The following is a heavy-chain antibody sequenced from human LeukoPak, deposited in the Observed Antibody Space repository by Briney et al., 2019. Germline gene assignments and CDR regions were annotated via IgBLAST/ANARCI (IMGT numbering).Heavy chain of an antibody. D-gene: IGHD3-3*01. CDR3: ARGGGIYYDFWTGHTQNWFDP. V-gene: IGHV4-61*01. CDR1: GGSVSSGIYY. CDR2: IYYSGST. J-gene: IGHJ5*02. Sequence: SETLSLTCTVSGGSVSSGIYYWSWIRQPPGQGLEWIGYIYYSGSTNYNPSLKSRVTISVDTSKNQFSLKLSSVTAADTAVYYCARGGGIYYDFWTGHTQNWFDPWGQGTLVTVSS.